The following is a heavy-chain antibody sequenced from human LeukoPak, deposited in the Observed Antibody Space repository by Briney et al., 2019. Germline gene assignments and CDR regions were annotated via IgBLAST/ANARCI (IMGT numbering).Heavy chain of an antibody. D-gene: IGHD3-10*01. Sequence: GGSLRLSCAASGFTFSSYGMHWVRQAPGKGLEWVAFIRYDGSNKYYADSVKGRFTISRDNSKNTLYLQMNSLRAEDTAVYYCAKRRDYYGSGSYFDYWGQGTLVTVSS. J-gene: IGHJ4*02. CDR1: GFTFSSYG. V-gene: IGHV3-30*02. CDR3: AKRRDYYGSGSYFDY. CDR2: IRYDGSNK.